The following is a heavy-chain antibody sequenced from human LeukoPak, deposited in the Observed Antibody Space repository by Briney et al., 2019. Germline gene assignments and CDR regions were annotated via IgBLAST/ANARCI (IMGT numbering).Heavy chain of an antibody. V-gene: IGHV1-2*02. D-gene: IGHD2-2*01. CDR3: ARTAVPAALGPDAFDI. J-gene: IGHJ3*02. CDR1: GYTFTGYY. Sequence: ASVKVSCKASGYTFTGYYMHWVRQAPGQGPEWMGWINPNSGGTNYAQKFQGRVTMTRDTSISTAYMELSRLRSDDTAVYYCARTAVPAALGPDAFDIWGQGTMVTVSS. CDR2: INPNSGGT.